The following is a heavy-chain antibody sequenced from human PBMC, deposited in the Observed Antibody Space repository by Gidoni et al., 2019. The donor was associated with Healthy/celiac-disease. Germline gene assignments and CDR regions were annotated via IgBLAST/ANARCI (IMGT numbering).Heavy chain of an antibody. V-gene: IGHV3-30*04. J-gene: IGHJ3*02. CDR3: ARDRWSNYYGSGSYLDAFDI. D-gene: IGHD3-10*01. CDR1: GFTFGSYA. Sequence: QVQLVESGGGVVQPGRSLRLSCAASGFTFGSYALHWVRQAPGKGLEWVAVISYDGSNKYSADSVKGRFTISRDNSKNTLYLQMNSLRAEDTAVYYCARDRWSNYYGSGSYLDAFDIWGQGTMVTVSS. CDR2: ISYDGSNK.